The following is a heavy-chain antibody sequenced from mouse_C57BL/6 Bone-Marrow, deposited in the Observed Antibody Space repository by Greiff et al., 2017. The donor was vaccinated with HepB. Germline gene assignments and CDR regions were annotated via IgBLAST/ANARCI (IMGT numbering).Heavy chain of an antibody. Sequence: QVQLQQSGAELAKPGASVKLSCKASGYTFTSYWMHWVKQRPGQGLEWIGYINPSSGYTKYNQKFKDKATLTADKSSSTAYMQLSSLTYEDSAVYYCFFVIYVSSLDYWGQGTTLTVSS. CDR3: FFVIYVSSLDY. CDR1: GYTFTSYW. D-gene: IGHD1-1*01. CDR2: INPSSGYT. V-gene: IGHV1-7*01. J-gene: IGHJ2*01.